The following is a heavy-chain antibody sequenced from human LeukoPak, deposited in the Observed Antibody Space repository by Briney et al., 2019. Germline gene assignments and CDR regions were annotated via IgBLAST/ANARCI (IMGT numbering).Heavy chain of an antibody. V-gene: IGHV4-59*08. Sequence: SETLSLTCTVSGGSFSDYYWSFIRQPPGKGLEWIGYIYHNGNSDFNPSLKSRVTISVDTSKNQFSLKLSSVTAADTAVYYCARRDGYNYSVDYWGQGTLVTVSS. CDR3: ARRDGYNYSVDY. CDR2: IYHNGNS. CDR1: GGSFSDYY. D-gene: IGHD5-24*01. J-gene: IGHJ4*02.